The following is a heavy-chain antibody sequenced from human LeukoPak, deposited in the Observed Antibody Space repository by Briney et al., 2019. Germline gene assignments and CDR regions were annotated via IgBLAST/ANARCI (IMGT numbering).Heavy chain of an antibody. J-gene: IGHJ6*02. CDR1: GFSFSSNG. V-gene: IGHV3-30*02. D-gene: IGHD2-8*02. CDR2: IQTGGDPK. CDR3: AREASTEIIGGMDV. Sequence: GGSLRLSCAASGFSFSSNGIHWVRQAPGKGLEWVSFIQTGGDPKYYADSVRGRFTISRDNSKKTCSLQMDSLRVEDTAAYYCAREASTEIIGGMDVRGQGTTVTVSS.